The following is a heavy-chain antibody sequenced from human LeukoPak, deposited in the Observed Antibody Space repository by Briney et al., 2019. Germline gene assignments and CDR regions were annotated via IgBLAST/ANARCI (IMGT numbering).Heavy chain of an antibody. CDR3: ARDSSGFFDY. CDR2: IYTSGST. J-gene: IGHJ4*02. D-gene: IGHD6-19*01. Sequence: SQTLSLTCTVSGGSISSGSYYWNWIRQPAGKGLEWIGRIYTSGSTNYNPSLKSRVTISVDTSKNQFSLKLSSVTAADTAVYYCARDSSGFFDYWGQGTLVTVSS. CDR1: GGSISSGSYY. V-gene: IGHV4-61*02.